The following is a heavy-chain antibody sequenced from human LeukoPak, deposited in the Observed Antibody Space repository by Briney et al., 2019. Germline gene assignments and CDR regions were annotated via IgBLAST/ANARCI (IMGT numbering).Heavy chain of an antibody. V-gene: IGHV4-39*01. J-gene: IGHJ6*02. D-gene: IGHD3-9*01. CDR3: ARDDYDILTGYRRPGGMDV. CDR2: IYYSGST. Sequence: SETLSLTCTVSGGSISSSSYYWGWIRQPPGKGLEWIGTIYYSGSTYYNPSLKSRVTISADTSKNQFSLKLSSVTAADTAVYYCARDDYDILTGYRRPGGMDVWGQGTTVTVS. CDR1: GGSISSSSYY.